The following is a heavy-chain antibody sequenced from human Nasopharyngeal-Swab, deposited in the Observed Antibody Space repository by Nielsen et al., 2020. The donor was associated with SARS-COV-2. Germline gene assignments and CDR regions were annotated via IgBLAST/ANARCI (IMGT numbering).Heavy chain of an antibody. D-gene: IGHD3-10*02. CDR1: GFTFSSYA. CDR3: AKAPCLRGLDV. V-gene: IGHV3-23*01. Sequence: GESLKISCAASGFTFSSYAMSWVRQAPGKGLEWVSIISGSGDTTYYADSVKDRFTISRDNSKNTLFLQTNSLRVEDTAVYYCAKAPCLRGLDVWGQGTTVTVSS. CDR2: ISGSGDTT. J-gene: IGHJ6*02.